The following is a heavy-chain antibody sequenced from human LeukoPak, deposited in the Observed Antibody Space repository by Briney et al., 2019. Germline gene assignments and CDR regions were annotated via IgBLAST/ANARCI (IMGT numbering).Heavy chain of an antibody. D-gene: IGHD6-6*01. CDR1: GFTFSSYA. V-gene: IGHV3-30*04. CDR3: ARARRAFRPPDI. J-gene: IGHJ3*02. Sequence: PGGSLRLSCAASGFTFSSYAMHWVRQAPGKGLKWVAVISYDGSNKYYADSVKGRFTISRDNSKNTLYLQMNSLRAEDTAVYYCARARRAFRPPDIWGQGTMVTVSS. CDR2: ISYDGSNK.